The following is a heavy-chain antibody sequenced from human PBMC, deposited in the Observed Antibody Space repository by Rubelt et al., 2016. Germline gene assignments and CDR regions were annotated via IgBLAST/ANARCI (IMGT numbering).Heavy chain of an antibody. CDR1: GYTFISYG. V-gene: IGHV1-69*10. J-gene: IGHJ4*02. Sequence: QVQLVQSGAEVKKPGASVKVSCKASGYTFISYGISWVRQAPGQGLEWMGWIIPILGIANYAQKFQGGVTVTADKSTSTAYMEVSSLRSEDTAVYYCAGDLGDYGGNFDYWGQGTLVTVSS. CDR3: AGDLGDYGGNFDY. D-gene: IGHD4-17*01. CDR2: IIPILGIA.